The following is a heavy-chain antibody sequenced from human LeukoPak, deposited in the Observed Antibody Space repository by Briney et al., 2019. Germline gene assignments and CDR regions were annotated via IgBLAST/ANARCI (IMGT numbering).Heavy chain of an antibody. CDR3: ARIGGNFYFDY. D-gene: IGHD1-1*01. CDR2: IYYSGST. Sequence: PSETLSLTCTVSGGSISSYYWSWIRQPPGKGLEWIGYIYYSGSTNYNPSLKSRVTISVDTSKNQFSLKLSSVTAADTAVYYCARIGGNFYFDYWGQGTLVTVSS. V-gene: IGHV4-59*01. CDR1: GGSISSYY. J-gene: IGHJ4*02.